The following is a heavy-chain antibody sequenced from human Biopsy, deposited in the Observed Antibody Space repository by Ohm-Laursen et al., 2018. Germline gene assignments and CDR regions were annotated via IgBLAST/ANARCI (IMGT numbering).Heavy chain of an antibody. CDR2: INAYNGDT. CDR3: ARDLTRQPRRGAFDI. Sequence: EASVKVSCKTSGYTFTSFGFSWVRQAPGQGLEWMGWINAYNGDTDYAQKLQGRVSITTDTSTTTTHMELRSLRSDDTAVYYCARDLTRQPRRGAFDIWGQGTLVTVSS. D-gene: IGHD1-14*01. CDR1: GYTFTSFG. J-gene: IGHJ3*02. V-gene: IGHV1-18*01.